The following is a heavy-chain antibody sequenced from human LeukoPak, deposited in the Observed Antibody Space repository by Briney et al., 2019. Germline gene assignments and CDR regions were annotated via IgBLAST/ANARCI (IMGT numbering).Heavy chain of an antibody. Sequence: GGSLRLSCAASGFTFDDYAMHWVRQAPGKGLEWVSGISWNSNSIGYADSVKGRFTISRDNAKNSLYLQTKSLRVEDTALYYCAKGLYSSSSGQFDHWGQGTLVTVSS. CDR1: GFTFDDYA. CDR3: AKGLYSSSSGQFDH. CDR2: ISWNSNSI. V-gene: IGHV3-9*01. D-gene: IGHD6-6*01. J-gene: IGHJ4*02.